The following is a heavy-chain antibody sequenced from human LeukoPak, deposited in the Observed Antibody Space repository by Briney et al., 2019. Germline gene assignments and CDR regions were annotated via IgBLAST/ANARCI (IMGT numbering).Heavy chain of an antibody. Sequence: GGSLRLSCAVSGFTFSNYAMNWVRQAPGKGLEWVSLIVGSLGTTYYADSVKGRFTISRDNSRNTLYLQMNNLRAEDTAVYYCARRGSGWSGHADYWGQGTLVTVSS. D-gene: IGHD6-19*01. V-gene: IGHV3-23*01. CDR3: ARRGSGWSGHADY. CDR1: GFTFSNYA. CDR2: IVGSLGTT. J-gene: IGHJ4*02.